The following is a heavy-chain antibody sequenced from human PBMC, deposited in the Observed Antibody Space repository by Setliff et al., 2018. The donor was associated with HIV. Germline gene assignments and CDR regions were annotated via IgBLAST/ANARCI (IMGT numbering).Heavy chain of an antibody. CDR3: ARAAAGNTGPFDL. CDR1: DSGTYY. V-gene: IGHV4-4*07. J-gene: IGHJ4*02. CDR2: VSSRGDT. Sequence: SETLSLTCTVSDSGTYYWSWIRQPAGKGLEWIGRVSSRGDTNYNASLKSRVTMSVDTSKNQFSLKLTSVTASDTAVYYCARAAAGNTGPFDLWGQGSPVTVSS. D-gene: IGHD4-17*01.